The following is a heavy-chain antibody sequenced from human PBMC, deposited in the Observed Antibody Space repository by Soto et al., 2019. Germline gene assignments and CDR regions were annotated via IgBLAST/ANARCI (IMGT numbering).Heavy chain of an antibody. CDR1: GGTFSSYG. D-gene: IGHD3-16*01. V-gene: IGHV1-69*01. J-gene: IGHJ5*02. Sequence: QVHLEQSGAEVKKPGSSMKVSCKFSGGTFSSYGIIWVRQAPGQGLEWMGGIIPVSGTANYAQKFHGRVTISADAATNTASMEMSSGRVDYTDEYYCSTVDISGGLLGWFDHWCQGPLVT. CDR2: IIPVSGTA. CDR3: STVDISGGLLGWFDH.